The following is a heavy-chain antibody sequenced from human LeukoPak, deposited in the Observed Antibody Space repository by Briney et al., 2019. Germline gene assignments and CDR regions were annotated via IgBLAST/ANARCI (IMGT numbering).Heavy chain of an antibody. V-gene: IGHV3-48*03. CDR3: AKDDPPKRYGVSTRTFDY. CDR2: ISSSGSTI. Sequence: PGGSLRLSCVDSGFTFSSYEMNWVRQAPGKGLEWVSYISSSGSTIYYADSVKGRFTISRDNAKNSLYLQMNSLRDEDTAVYYCAKDDPPKRYGVSTRTFDYWGQGTLVTVSS. CDR1: GFTFSSYE. D-gene: IGHD4-17*01. J-gene: IGHJ4*02.